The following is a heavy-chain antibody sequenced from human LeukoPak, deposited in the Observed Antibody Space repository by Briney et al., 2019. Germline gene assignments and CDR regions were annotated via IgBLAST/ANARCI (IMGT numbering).Heavy chain of an antibody. J-gene: IGHJ3*02. Sequence: PGGSLRLSCAASEFIFSSYAMTWVRQAPGKGLEWVSAISGSGGSTYYADSVKGRFTISRDNSKNTLYLQMNSLRAEDTAVHYCAKGLRLKAWHAFDIWGQGTMVTVSS. V-gene: IGHV3-23*01. CDR3: AKGLRLKAWHAFDI. D-gene: IGHD2-21*01. CDR1: EFIFSSYA. CDR2: ISGSGGST.